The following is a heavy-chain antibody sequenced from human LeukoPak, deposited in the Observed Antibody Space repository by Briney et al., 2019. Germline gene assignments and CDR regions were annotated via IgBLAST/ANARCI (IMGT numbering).Heavy chain of an antibody. Sequence: KPSETLSLTCTVSGGSISSSSYYWGWIRQPPGKGLEWIGSIYYSGSTYYNPSLKSRVTISVDTSKNQFSLKLSSVTAADTAVYYCARHVFGGTFDPWGQGTLVTVSS. CDR2: IYYSGST. D-gene: IGHD3-10*01. CDR1: GGSISSSSYY. J-gene: IGHJ5*02. CDR3: ARHVFGGTFDP. V-gene: IGHV4-39*01.